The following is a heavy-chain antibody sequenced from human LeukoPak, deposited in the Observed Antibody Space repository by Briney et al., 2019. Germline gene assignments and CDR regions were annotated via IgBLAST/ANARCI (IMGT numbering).Heavy chain of an antibody. J-gene: IGHJ4*02. V-gene: IGHV3-11*04. D-gene: IGHD6-13*01. CDR2: ISNSGTAI. Sequence: PGGSLRLSCAASGFTFSDYYMSGIRQAPGKGLEWVSSISNSGTAIYYADSVKGRFTISRDNAKNSLYLQMNSLGAGDTAVYYCARTGTAADLDYWGQGTLVSVSS. CDR3: ARTGTAADLDY. CDR1: GFTFSDYY.